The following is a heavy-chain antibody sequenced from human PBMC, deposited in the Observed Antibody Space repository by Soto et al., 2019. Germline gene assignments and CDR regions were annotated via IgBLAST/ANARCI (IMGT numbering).Heavy chain of an antibody. D-gene: IGHD3-22*01. J-gene: IGHJ3*02. CDR2: IYHSGST. CDR3: ARDRTDSSGYSAPPHAFDI. CDR1: GGSISSSNW. Sequence: SETLSLTCAVSGGSISSSNWWSWVRQPPGKGLEWIGEIYHSGSTNYSPSLKSRVTISVDKSKNQFSLKLSSVTAADTAVYYCARDRTDSSGYSAPPHAFDIWGQGTVLTVSS. V-gene: IGHV4-4*02.